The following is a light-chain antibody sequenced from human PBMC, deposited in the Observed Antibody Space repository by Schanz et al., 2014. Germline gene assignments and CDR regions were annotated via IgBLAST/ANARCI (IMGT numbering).Light chain of an antibody. J-gene: IGLJ3*02. CDR1: SSDVGGTNY. CDR3: CSYAGSPWL. Sequence: QSALTQPASVSGSPGQSITLSCTGTSSDVGGTNYVSWYQQHPGKVPKLMIYDVSNRPSGVSNRFSGSKSANTASLTISGLQAEDEANYYCCSYAGSPWLFGGGTKLTVL. V-gene: IGLV2-14*01. CDR2: DVS.